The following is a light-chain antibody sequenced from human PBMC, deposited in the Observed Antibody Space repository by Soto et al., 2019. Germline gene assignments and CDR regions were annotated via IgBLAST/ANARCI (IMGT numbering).Light chain of an antibody. CDR1: QSVSSSY. CDR2: GAS. Sequence: EIVLTQPPGTLSLSPGERATLSCRASQSVSSSYLAWYQQKPGQAPRLLIYGASSRATGIPDRFSGSGSGTDFTLTISRLEPEDFAVYYCQQYGSSLFGGGTKVDIK. V-gene: IGKV3-20*01. CDR3: QQYGSSL. J-gene: IGKJ4*01.